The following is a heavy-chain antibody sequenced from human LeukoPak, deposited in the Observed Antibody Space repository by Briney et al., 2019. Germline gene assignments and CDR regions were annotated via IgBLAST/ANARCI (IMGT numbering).Heavy chain of an antibody. CDR3: ARGGTISSGWTDAFDM. CDR2: IYPGDSDT. Sequence: GESLKISCKGSGYSFTSYWIAWVRQMPGKGLEWMGIIYPGDSDTRYSPSFQGQVTISGDKSISTAYLQWSSLKASDTAVYYCARGGTISSGWTDAFDMWGRGTLVIVSS. CDR1: GYSFTSYW. J-gene: IGHJ3*02. V-gene: IGHV5-51*01. D-gene: IGHD6-19*01.